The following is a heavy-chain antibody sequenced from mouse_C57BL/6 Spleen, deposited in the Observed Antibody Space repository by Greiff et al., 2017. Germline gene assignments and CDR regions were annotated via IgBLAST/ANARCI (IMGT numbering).Heavy chain of an antibody. CDR2: IYPRDGST. CDR1: GYTFTDHT. J-gene: IGHJ3*01. CDR3: AREKVYDYDVFFAY. V-gene: IGHV1-78*01. Sequence: QVQLQQSDAELVKPGASVKISCKASGYTFTDHTIHWMKQRPEQGLEWIGSIYPRDGSTKYNEKFKGKATLTADKSSSTAYMQLNSLTSEDSAVYFCAREKVYDYDVFFAYWGQGTLVTVSA. D-gene: IGHD2-4*01.